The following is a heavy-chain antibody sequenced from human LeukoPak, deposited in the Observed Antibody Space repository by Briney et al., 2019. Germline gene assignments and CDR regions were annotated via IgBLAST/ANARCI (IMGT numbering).Heavy chain of an antibody. J-gene: IGHJ4*02. Sequence: GGSLRLSCAASGFTFSSYSMNWVRQAPGKGLEWVSSINSSSSYIYYADSVKGRFTISRDNAKNSLYLQMNSLRAEDTAVYYCARDGSGGRPFDYWGQGTLVTVSS. CDR1: GFTFSSYS. CDR3: ARDGSGGRPFDY. CDR2: INSSSSYI. V-gene: IGHV3-21*01. D-gene: IGHD3-10*01.